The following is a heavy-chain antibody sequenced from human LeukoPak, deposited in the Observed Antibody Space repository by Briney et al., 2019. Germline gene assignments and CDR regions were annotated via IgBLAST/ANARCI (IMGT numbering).Heavy chain of an antibody. CDR2: ISAYNGNT. CDR3: AAGSSTNQRLKN. V-gene: IGHV1-18*01. CDR1: GYTFISYG. J-gene: IGHJ4*02. Sequence: ASVKVSCKASGYTFISYGITWVRQAPGQGLEWMGWISAYNGNTNYAQKLQGRVTMTTDTSTSTAYMELRSLTSDDTAVYYCAAGSSTNQRLKNWGQGTLVTVSS. D-gene: IGHD2-2*01.